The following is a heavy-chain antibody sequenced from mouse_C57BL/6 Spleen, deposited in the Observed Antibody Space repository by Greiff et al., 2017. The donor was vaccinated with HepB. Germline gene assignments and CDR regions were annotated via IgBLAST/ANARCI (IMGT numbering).Heavy chain of an antibody. CDR1: GFTFSSYT. V-gene: IGHV5-9*01. Sequence: EVQGVESGGGLVKPGGSLKLSCAASGFTFSSYTMSWVRQTPEKRLEWVATISGGGGNTYYPDSVKGRFTISRDNAKNTLYLQMSSLRSEDTALYYCARLFGPYAMDYWGQGTSVTVSS. CDR2: ISGGGGNT. CDR3: ARLFGPYAMDY. J-gene: IGHJ4*01.